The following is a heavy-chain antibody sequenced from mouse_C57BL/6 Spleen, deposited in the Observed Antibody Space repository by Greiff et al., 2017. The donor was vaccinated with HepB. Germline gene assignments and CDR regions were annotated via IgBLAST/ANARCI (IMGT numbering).Heavy chain of an antibody. V-gene: IGHV1-39*01. CDR1: GYSFTDYN. Sequence: SGPELVKPGASVKISCKASGYSFTDYNMNWVKQSNGKSLEWIGVINPNYGTTSYNQKFKGKATLTVDQSSSTAYMQLNSLTSEDSAVYYCARSYYSNYETYWYFDVWGTGTTVTVSS. D-gene: IGHD2-5*01. J-gene: IGHJ1*03. CDR3: ARSYYSNYETYWYFDV. CDR2: INPNYGTT.